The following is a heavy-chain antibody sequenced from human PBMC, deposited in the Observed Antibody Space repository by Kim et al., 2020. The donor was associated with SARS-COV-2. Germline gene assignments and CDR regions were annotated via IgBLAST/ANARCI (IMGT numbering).Heavy chain of an antibody. Sequence: GGSLILSCAASGFTFDDYAMHWVRQAPGKGLEWVSGISWNSGTIGYADSVKGRFTISRDNAKNSLYLQMNSLRTEDTALYYCAKSKITMFQGVLYGMDV. CDR3: AKSKITMFQGVLYGMDV. J-gene: IGHJ6*01. D-gene: IGHD3-10*01. V-gene: IGHV3-9*01. CDR2: ISWNSGTI. CDR1: GFTFDDYA.